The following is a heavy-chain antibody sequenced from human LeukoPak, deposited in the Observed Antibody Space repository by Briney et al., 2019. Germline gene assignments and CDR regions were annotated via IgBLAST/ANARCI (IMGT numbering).Heavy chain of an antibody. CDR3: ARDGWGRSSSSPYFDY. Sequence: ASVKVSCKASGYTFTSYGISWVRQAPGQGLEWMGWISAYNGNTNYAQKLQGRVTMTTDTSTSTAYMELSSLRSEDTAVYYCARDGWGRSSSSPYFDYWGQGTLVTVSS. CDR1: GYTFTSYG. CDR2: ISAYNGNT. J-gene: IGHJ4*02. D-gene: IGHD6-6*01. V-gene: IGHV1-18*01.